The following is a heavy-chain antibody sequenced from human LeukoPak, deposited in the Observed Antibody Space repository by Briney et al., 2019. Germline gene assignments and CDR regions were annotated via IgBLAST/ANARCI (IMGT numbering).Heavy chain of an antibody. D-gene: IGHD6-6*01. J-gene: IGHJ4*02. Sequence: GGSLRLSCAASGFTFRNHWMHWVRQTPGKGLVWVSRISSDGSSTTYADSVKGRFTISRDNAKNTLYLQMNNLRAEDTAMYYCARDQRVAGRPDIDYWGQGTLVIVSS. CDR1: GFTFRNHW. CDR2: ISSDGSST. CDR3: ARDQRVAGRPDIDY. V-gene: IGHV3-74*03.